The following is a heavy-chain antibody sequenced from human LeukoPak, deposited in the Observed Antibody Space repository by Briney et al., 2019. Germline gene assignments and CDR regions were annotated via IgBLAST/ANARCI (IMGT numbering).Heavy chain of an antibody. J-gene: IGHJ4*02. D-gene: IGHD3/OR15-3a*01. CDR2: ISSSGTTI. CDR1: GINFSDSE. Sequence: GGSLRLSCAASGINFSDSEMNWVRQAPGEGLEGVSYISSSGTTIYYADSVKGRFTISRDNAKNSLYLQMNSLRAEDTAVYYCARGVPTGYYTSCYDYWGQGTLVTVSS. V-gene: IGHV3-48*03. CDR3: ARGVPTGYYTSCYDY.